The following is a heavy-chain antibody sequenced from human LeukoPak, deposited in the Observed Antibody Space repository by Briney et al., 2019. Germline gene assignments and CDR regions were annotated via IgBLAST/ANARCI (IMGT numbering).Heavy chain of an antibody. V-gene: IGHV1-8*01. J-gene: IGHJ5*02. Sequence: ASVKVSCKASGYTFTSYDINWVRQATGQGLEWMGWMNPNSGNTGYAQKFQGRVTMTRNTSISTAYMELSSLRSEGTAVYYCATYFYGSGSYYYTNWFDPWGQGTLVTVSS. D-gene: IGHD3-10*01. CDR3: ATYFYGSGSYYYTNWFDP. CDR1: GYTFTSYD. CDR2: MNPNSGNT.